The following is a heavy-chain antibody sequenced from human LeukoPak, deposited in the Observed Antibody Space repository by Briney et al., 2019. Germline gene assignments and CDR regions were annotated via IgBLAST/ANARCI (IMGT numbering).Heavy chain of an antibody. Sequence: GGSLRLSCAASGFTFSSYWMHWVRQASGKGLVWVSSISTSGDRTYYPDSVKGRLTISRDNSKNTLYLQMNSLRAEDTAVYYCAKEWSSSWYEYFQHWGQGTLVTVSS. CDR1: GFTFSSYW. V-gene: IGHV3-23*01. CDR2: ISTSGDRT. J-gene: IGHJ1*01. D-gene: IGHD6-13*01. CDR3: AKEWSSSWYEYFQH.